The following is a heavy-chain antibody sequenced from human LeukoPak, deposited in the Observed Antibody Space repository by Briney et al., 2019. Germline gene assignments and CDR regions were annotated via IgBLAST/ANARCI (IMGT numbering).Heavy chain of an antibody. CDR3: ASTYYYDSSGYWGDY. CDR2: IYYSGGT. V-gene: IGHV4-59*12. D-gene: IGHD3-22*01. Sequence: SETLSLTCTVSGGSINYYYWMWIRQPPGKGLEWIGYIYYSGGTHYNPSLKSRVTMLVDTSKNQFSLKLSSVTAADTAVYYCASTYYYDSSGYWGDYWGQGTLVTVSS. CDR1: GGSINYYY. J-gene: IGHJ4*02.